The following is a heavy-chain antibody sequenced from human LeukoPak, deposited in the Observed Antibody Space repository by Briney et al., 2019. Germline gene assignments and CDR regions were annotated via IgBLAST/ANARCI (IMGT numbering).Heavy chain of an antibody. CDR3: AREGGTGYCSSTSCYADDY. CDR1: GGSFSGYY. CDR2: INHSGST. J-gene: IGHJ4*02. Sequence: SETLPLTCAVYGGSFSGYYWSWIRQPPGKGLEWIGEINHSGSTNYNPSLKSRVTISVDTSKNQFSLKLSSVTAADTAVYYCAREGGTGYCSSTSCYADDYWGQGTLVTVSS. D-gene: IGHD2-2*03. V-gene: IGHV4-34*01.